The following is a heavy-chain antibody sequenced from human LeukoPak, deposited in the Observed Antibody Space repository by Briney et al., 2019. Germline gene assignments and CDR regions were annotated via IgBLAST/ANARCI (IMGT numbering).Heavy chain of an antibody. CDR1: GYTFTTYY. Sequence: ASVKDSCKASGYTFTTYYMHWVRQAPGQGLEWMGIINPSGGSTTYAQKFQGRVTMTRDMSTSTVYMELSSLRSDDTAVYYCARRVYCNVGSCFRGANWFDPWGQGTLVTVSS. J-gene: IGHJ5*02. D-gene: IGHD2-15*01. V-gene: IGHV1-46*01. CDR2: INPSGGST. CDR3: ARRVYCNVGSCFRGANWFDP.